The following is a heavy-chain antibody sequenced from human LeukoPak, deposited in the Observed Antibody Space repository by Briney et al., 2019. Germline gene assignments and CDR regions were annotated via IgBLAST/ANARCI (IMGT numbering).Heavy chain of an antibody. D-gene: IGHD3-3*01. V-gene: IGHV5-51*01. J-gene: IGHJ3*02. Sequence: GSLKVSFRGSGYSFTNYWIGWVRQMPGKGLEGMGLIYPGDSDTRYSPSFQGQVTISADKSISTAYLQWSSLKASDTAMYYCARQDGRRTIPAFDIWGQGTMVTVSS. CDR2: IYPGDSDT. CDR1: GYSFTNYW. CDR3: ARQDGRRTIPAFDI.